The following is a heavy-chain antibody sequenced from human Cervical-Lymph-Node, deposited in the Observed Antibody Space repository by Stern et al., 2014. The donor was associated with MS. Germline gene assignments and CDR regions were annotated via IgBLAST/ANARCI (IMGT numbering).Heavy chain of an antibody. CDR3: ARLYGDDGGGY. Sequence: EVQLVESGGGLVQPGGSLRLSCAASGFTFNNYGMNWVRQAPGKGLEWVSYISGGSSTIYYADSVRGRFTISRDNAKNSLYLQMNTLRVEDTAVYYCARLYGDDGGGYWGQGALVTVSS. J-gene: IGHJ4*02. CDR1: GFTFNNYG. V-gene: IGHV3-48*01. D-gene: IGHD4-17*01. CDR2: ISGGSSTI.